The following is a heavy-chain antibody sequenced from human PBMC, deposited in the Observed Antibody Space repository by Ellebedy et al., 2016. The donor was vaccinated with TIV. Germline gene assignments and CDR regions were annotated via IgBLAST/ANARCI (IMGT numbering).Heavy chain of an antibody. CDR1: GYSFTSYW. D-gene: IGHD3-9*01. J-gene: IGHJ6*02. CDR3: ARLVLRYFDWHLYGMDV. CDR2: IYPGDSDT. V-gene: IGHV5-51*01. Sequence: ASVKVSCKGSGYSFTSYWIGWVRQLPGKGLEWMGLIYPGDSDTRYSPSFQGQVTISADKSISTAYLQWSSLKASDTAMYYCARLVLRYFDWHLYGMDVWGQGTTVTVSS.